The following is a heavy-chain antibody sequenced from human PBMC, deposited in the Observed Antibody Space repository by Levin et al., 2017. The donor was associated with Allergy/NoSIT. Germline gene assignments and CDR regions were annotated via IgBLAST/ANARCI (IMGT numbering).Heavy chain of an antibody. Sequence: GESLKISCAASGFIFNEYAMTWVRQAPGKGLEWVSTISGSGRDTYYADSVKGRFTISRDISRNTVYLDMNSLRADDTAVYFCAKEITFFGVVIIKHYFYYWGQGTLVTVSS. CDR1: GFIFNEYA. J-gene: IGHJ4*01. CDR3: AKEITFFGVVIIKHYFYY. CDR2: ISGSGRDT. V-gene: IGHV3-23*01. D-gene: IGHD3-3*01.